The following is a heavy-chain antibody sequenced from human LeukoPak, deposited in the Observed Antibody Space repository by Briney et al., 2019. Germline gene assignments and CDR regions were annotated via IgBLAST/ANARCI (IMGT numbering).Heavy chain of an antibody. CDR2: ISYDGTTK. V-gene: IGHV3-30*18. CDR1: GFTFSSYG. J-gene: IGHJ4*02. CDR3: AKMGEEYSSDWFDY. D-gene: IGHD6-19*01. Sequence: PGGSLRLSCAASGFTFSSYGMHWVRQAPGKGLEWVAVISYDGTTKYYGDSVKGRFTISRDNSKNTLYLQMNSLRAEDTAVYYCAKMGEEYSSDWFDYWGQGTLVTVSS.